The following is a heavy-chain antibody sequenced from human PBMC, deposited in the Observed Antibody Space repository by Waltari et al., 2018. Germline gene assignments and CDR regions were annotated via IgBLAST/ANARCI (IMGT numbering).Heavy chain of an antibody. CDR3: ARAFYDSSGSRVWVYYFDY. V-gene: IGHV4-39*07. CDR2: IYYSGST. Sequence: QLQLQESGPGLVKPSETLSLTCTVSGGSISSSSYYWGWIRQPPGKGLEWIGSIYYSGSTYYNPSLKSRVTISVDTSKNQFSLKLSSVTAADTAVYYCARAFYDSSGSRVWVYYFDYWGQGTLVTVSS. D-gene: IGHD3-22*01. J-gene: IGHJ4*02. CDR1: GGSISSSSYY.